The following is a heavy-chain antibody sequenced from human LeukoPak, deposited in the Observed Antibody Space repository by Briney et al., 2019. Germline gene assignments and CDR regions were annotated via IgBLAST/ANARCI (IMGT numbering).Heavy chain of an antibody. CDR1: GFKFSSYS. CDR3: AKSVRGSGSYLYDY. CDR2: ISSSSSYI. Sequence: GGSLRLSCAASGFKFSSYSMKWVRQAPGKGLEWVSFISSSSSYIYYADSLKGRFTISRDNSKNTLYLQMNSLRAEDTAVYYCAKSVRGSGSYLYDYWGQGTLVTVSS. J-gene: IGHJ4*02. D-gene: IGHD3-10*01. V-gene: IGHV3-21*04.